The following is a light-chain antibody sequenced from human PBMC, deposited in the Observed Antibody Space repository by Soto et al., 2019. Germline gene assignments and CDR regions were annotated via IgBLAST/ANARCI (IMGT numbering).Light chain of an antibody. CDR1: QSISSY. CDR3: QQSYSTPRT. Sequence: DIQMTQSPSSLSASVGDRVTITCRASQSISSYLNWYQQKPGKAPKLLIYAASSLQSGVPSRFSGSGSGTDFTLTISSRQPEDFATYYCQQSYSTPRTCVQGTQVEIK. J-gene: IGKJ1*01. CDR2: AAS. V-gene: IGKV1-39*01.